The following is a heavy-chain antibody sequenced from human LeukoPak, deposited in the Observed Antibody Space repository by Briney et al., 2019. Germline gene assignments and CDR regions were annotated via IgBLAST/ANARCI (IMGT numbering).Heavy chain of an antibody. J-gene: IGHJ4*02. V-gene: IGHV1-18*04. CDR1: GYTFTSYG. CDR2: ISAYNGNT. CDR3: ARDGAAYSSSWIPFDY. D-gene: IGHD6-13*01. Sequence: GASVKVSCKASGYTFTSYGISWVRQAPGQGLEWMGWISAYNGNTNYAQKLQGRVTMATETSTSTAYMELRSLRSDDTAVYYCARDGAAYSSSWIPFDYWGQGTLVTVSS.